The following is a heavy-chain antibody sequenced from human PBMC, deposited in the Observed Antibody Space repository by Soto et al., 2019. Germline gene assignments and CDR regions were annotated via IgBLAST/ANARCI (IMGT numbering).Heavy chain of an antibody. Sequence: QVQLQQWGAGLLKPSETLSLTCAVYGGSFSGYYWSWIRQPPGKGLEWIGEINHSGSTNYNPSLKRRVTISVDTSKNQFSLKLSSVTAADTAVYYCARGHRIFGVVSDYWGQGTLVTVSS. J-gene: IGHJ4*02. V-gene: IGHV4-34*01. D-gene: IGHD3-3*01. CDR3: ARGHRIFGVVSDY. CDR2: INHSGST. CDR1: GGSFSGYY.